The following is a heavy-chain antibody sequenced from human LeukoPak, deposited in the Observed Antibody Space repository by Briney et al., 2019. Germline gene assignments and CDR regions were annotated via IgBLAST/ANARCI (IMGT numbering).Heavy chain of an antibody. D-gene: IGHD3-16*02. CDR1: GGTFSSYA. CDR3: AITFGEVIAPYYFDY. CDR2: IIPILGIA. J-gene: IGHJ4*02. Sequence: ASVKVSCKASGGTFSSYAISWVRQAPGQGLEWMGRIIPILGIANYAQKFQGRVTITADKSTSTAYMELSSLRSEDTAVYYCAITFGEVIAPYYFDYWGQGTLVTVSS. V-gene: IGHV1-69*04.